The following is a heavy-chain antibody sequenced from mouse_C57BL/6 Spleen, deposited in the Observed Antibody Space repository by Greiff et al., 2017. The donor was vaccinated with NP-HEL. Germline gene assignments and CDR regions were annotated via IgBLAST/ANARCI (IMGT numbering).Heavy chain of an antibody. CDR2: ILPGSGST. CDR3: ARSGATVVATPFDY. V-gene: IGHV1-9*01. J-gene: IGHJ2*01. D-gene: IGHD1-1*01. CDR1: GYTFTGYW. Sequence: QVQLQQSGAELMKPGASVKLSCKATGYTFTGYWIEWVKQRPGHGLEWIGEILPGSGSTNYNAKFKGKATFTADTSSNTAYMQLSSLTTEDSAIYYCARSGATVVATPFDYWGQGTTLTVSS.